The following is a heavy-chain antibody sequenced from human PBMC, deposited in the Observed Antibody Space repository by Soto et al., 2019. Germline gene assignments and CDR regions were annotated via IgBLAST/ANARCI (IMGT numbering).Heavy chain of an antibody. CDR2: ISHDGSNK. CDR3: AKAKYSSSWYSYGMDV. D-gene: IGHD6-13*01. J-gene: IGHJ6*02. Sequence: QVQLVESGGGVVQPGRSLRLSCAASGFTFSSYGMHWVRQAPGKGLERVAVISHDGSNKYYADSVKGRFTISRDNSKNTLYLQMNSLRAEDTAVYYCAKAKYSSSWYSYGMDVWGQGTTVTVSS. CDR1: GFTFSSYG. V-gene: IGHV3-30*18.